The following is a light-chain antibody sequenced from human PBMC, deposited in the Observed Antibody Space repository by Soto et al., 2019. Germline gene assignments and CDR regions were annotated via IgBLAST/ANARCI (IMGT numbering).Light chain of an antibody. CDR2: KAS. J-gene: IGKJ1*01. Sequence: DIQFTQSPSTLSASVGDRVTITCRASQTIPNLLGWFQQKPGKAPEILIYKASSLQSGVPSRFSGSGSGTEFTLTISSLQPDDSATYYCLQYYDYRTFGQGTKVDIK. V-gene: IGKV1-5*03. CDR3: LQYYDYRT. CDR1: QTIPNL.